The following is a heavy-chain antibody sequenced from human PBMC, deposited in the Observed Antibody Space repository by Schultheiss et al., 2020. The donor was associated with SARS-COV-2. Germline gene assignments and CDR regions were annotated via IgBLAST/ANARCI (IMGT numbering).Heavy chain of an antibody. CDR2: ISYDGSNK. CDR1: GLTFNSYT. J-gene: IGHJ4*02. CDR3: ARDLAAAGTDFDY. Sequence: GGSLRLSWAASGLTFNSYTMHWVRQAPGKGLEWVAVISYDGSNKYYADSVKGRFTISRDNSKNTLYLQMNSLRAEDTAVYYCARDLAAAGTDFDYWGQGTLVTVAS. V-gene: IGHV3-30*04. D-gene: IGHD6-13*01.